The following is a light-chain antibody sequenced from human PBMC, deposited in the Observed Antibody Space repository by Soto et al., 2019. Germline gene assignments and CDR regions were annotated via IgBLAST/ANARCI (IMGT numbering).Light chain of an antibody. CDR3: LQHDRYPYS. Sequence: DLQMTQSPSAMSVSIGDRVTITCRASQAISSYLAWFQQKPGEVPTRLIYDASTLQSGVPSRFSGSGSGTDYTLTISNVQPEDFATYFCLQHDRYPYSFGQGTKL. CDR2: DAS. V-gene: IGKV1-17*03. CDR1: QAISSY. J-gene: IGKJ2*03.